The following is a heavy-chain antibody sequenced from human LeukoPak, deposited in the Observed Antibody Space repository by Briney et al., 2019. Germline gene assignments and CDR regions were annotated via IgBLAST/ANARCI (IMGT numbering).Heavy chain of an antibody. J-gene: IGHJ4*02. CDR2: IKQDGSEK. Sequence: GGSLRLSCAASGFTFSSYWMSWVRQAPGKGLEWVASIKQDGSEKYYVDSVKGRFTISRDNAKNSLYLQMNSLRAEDTAVYYCARDGFGELLGEVFDYWGQGTLVTVSS. CDR1: GFTFSSYW. D-gene: IGHD3-10*01. CDR3: ARDGFGELLGEVFDY. V-gene: IGHV3-7*03.